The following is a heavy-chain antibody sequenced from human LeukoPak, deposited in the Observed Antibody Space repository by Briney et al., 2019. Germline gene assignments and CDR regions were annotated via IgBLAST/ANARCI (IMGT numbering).Heavy chain of an antibody. CDR3: ANEGWET. D-gene: IGHD1-26*01. CDR2: VNRDGSST. V-gene: IGHV3-74*01. J-gene: IGHJ5*02. CDR1: GFTFTSYW. Sequence: GGSLRLSCAASGFTFTSYWMHWVRQAPGKGLVWVSRVNRDGSSTDYADSVKGRFTISKDNAKNTLYLQMDSLRADDTAVYYCANEGWETWGQGTLVTVSS.